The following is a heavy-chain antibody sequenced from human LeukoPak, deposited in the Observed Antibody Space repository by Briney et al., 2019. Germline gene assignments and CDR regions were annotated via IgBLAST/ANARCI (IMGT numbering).Heavy chain of an antibody. J-gene: IGHJ1*01. CDR1: GGTFSSYA. CDR2: IIPIFGTA. D-gene: IGHD3-22*01. CDR3: ARMPYDSSGYYSRSSEYFQH. Sequence: SVKVSCKASGGTFSSYAISWVRQAPGQGLEWMGGIIPIFGTANYAQKFQGRVTITADESTSTAYMELSSLRSEDTAVYYCARMPYDSSGYYSRSSEYFQHWGQGTLVTVSS. V-gene: IGHV1-69*13.